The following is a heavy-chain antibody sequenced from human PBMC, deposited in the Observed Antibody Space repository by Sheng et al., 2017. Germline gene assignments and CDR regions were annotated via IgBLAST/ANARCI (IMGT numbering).Heavy chain of an antibody. D-gene: IGHD3-10*01. CDR3: ATGQAGDH. CDR2: SVPMGTT. Sequence: QEQLQESGPGLVKPSETLSLTCSVSGGSISDYYWCWIRQPPGRDWSGLDMSVPMGTTNYNPSLRGRVTMSADTSKNQFSLRLESVTPGDTAVYYCATGQAGDHWGQGILVTVSS. J-gene: IGHJ4*02. V-gene: IGHV4-59*01. CDR1: GGSISDYY.